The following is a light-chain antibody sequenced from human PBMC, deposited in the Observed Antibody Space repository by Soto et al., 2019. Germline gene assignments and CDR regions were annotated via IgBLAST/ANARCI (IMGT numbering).Light chain of an antibody. J-gene: IGKJ3*01. V-gene: IGKV1-12*01. CDR3: QQVNSYPFN. Sequence: DIQMTQSPSSVSASVGDRVTITCRASEAIASWVAWYQQKPGKAPKVLIYKSYILHSGVPSRFIGSGSATEFTLTISTLHHEDFATYVWQQVNSYPFNFGPGTKVDIK. CDR1: EAIASW. CDR2: KSY.